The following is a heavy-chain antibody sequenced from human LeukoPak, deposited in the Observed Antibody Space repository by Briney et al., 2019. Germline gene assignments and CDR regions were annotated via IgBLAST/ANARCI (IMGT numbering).Heavy chain of an antibody. CDR2: ISSSGSTI. V-gene: IGHV3-11*01. J-gene: IGHJ5*02. Sequence: NTGGSLRLSCAASGFTFSDYYMSWIRQAPGKGLEWVSYISSSGSTIYYADSVKGRFTISRDNAKNSPYLQMNSLRAEDTAVYYCARGSWYSSDPFDPWGQGTLVTVSS. D-gene: IGHD6-25*01. CDR1: GFTFSDYY. CDR3: ARGSWYSSDPFDP.